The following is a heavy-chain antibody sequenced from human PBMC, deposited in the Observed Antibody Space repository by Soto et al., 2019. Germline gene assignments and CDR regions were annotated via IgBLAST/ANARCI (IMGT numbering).Heavy chain of an antibody. J-gene: IGHJ6*02. Sequence: QVQLVQSGAEVKKPGASVKVSCKASGYTFTSYAMHWVRQAPGQRLEWMGWINAGNGNTKYSQKFQGRVTITRDTSASTAHMELRRLRSEDTAVYYCARGIVVVPAAMPVMDVWGQGTTVTVSS. CDR3: ARGIVVVPAAMPVMDV. D-gene: IGHD2-2*01. CDR1: GYTFTSYA. CDR2: INAGNGNT. V-gene: IGHV1-3*01.